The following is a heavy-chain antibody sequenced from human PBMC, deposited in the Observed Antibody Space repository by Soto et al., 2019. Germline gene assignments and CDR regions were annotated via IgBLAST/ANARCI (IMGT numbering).Heavy chain of an antibody. D-gene: IGHD3-22*01. CDR3: ARQDGGYYYDTSGYYSSMEV. CDR1: GYSFSNYW. CDR2: IYPGDSDT. J-gene: IGHJ6*02. Sequence: GESLKISCRGSGYSFSNYWIGWVRQMPGKGLEWMGIIYPGDSDTRYSPSFQGQVTISADKSISTAYLQWSSLKASDTAMYYCARQDGGYYYDTSGYYSSMEVWGQGTTVNVSS. V-gene: IGHV5-51*01.